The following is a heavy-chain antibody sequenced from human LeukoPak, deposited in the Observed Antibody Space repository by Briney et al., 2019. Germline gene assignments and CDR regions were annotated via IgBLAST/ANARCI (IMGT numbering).Heavy chain of an antibody. V-gene: IGHV1-69*13. Sequence: ASVKVSCKASGYTFTSYGISWVRQAPGQGLEWMGGIIPIFGTPHYAQKFQDRVTITADASTSTAYMELSSLRSEDTAVYYCATSGYDSSGYYLNWFDPWGQGTLVTVSS. CDR2: IIPIFGTP. J-gene: IGHJ5*02. D-gene: IGHD3-22*01. CDR1: GYTFTSYG. CDR3: ATSGYDSSGYYLNWFDP.